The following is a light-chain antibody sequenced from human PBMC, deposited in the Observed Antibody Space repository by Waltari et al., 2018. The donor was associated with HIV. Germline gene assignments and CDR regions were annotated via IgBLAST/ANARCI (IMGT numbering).Light chain of an antibody. V-gene: IGLV1-44*01. Sequence: QSVLTQPPSASGTPGQRVTISCSGSSSNIGSNNVNWYQQLPGTAPKLLIYSNNQRPSGVPDRFSGSKSGTSASLAISGLQSEDEADYYCAVWGDSLNGPVFGGGTKLTVL. CDR1: SSNIGSNN. CDR2: SNN. CDR3: AVWGDSLNGPV. J-gene: IGLJ2*01.